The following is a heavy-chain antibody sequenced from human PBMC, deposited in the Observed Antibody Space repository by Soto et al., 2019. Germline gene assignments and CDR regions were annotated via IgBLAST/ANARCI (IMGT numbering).Heavy chain of an antibody. CDR2: IIPSFGTT. D-gene: IGHD1-1*01. CDR1: GYTFTSYY. CDR3: ARDSLQSSHYYGMDV. V-gene: IGHV1-69*13. J-gene: IGHJ6*02. Sequence: GASVKVSCRASGYTFTSYYMHWVRQAPGQGLEWMGGIIPSFGTTNYAQKFQGRVTITADESTSTAYMELSSLRSEDTAVYYCARDSLQSSHYYGMDVWGQGTTVTVSS.